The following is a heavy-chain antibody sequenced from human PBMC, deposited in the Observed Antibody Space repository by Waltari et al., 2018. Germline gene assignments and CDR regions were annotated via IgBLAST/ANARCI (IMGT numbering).Heavy chain of an antibody. CDR2: IVDSGST. D-gene: IGHD2-15*01. CDR3: ARGVVQYYYMDV. CDR1: GGSISSSSYY. Sequence: QLQLQESGPGLVKPSETLSLTCYVSGGSISSSSYYWGWIRQPPGKGLEWIGSIVDSGSTYYNPSLKSRVTISEDTSKKQLSLKLSSVTAADTAIYYCARGVVQYYYMDVWGKGTTVTMSS. J-gene: IGHJ6*03. V-gene: IGHV4-39*07.